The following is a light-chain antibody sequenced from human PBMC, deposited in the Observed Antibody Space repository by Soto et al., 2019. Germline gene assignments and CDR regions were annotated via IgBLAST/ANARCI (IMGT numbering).Light chain of an antibody. CDR3: AAWDDSLSGLV. V-gene: IGLV1-47*01. CDR1: SSNIGSNY. J-gene: IGLJ3*02. CDR2: RNN. Sequence: QLVLTQPPSASGTPGQRVTISCSGSSSNIGSNYVYWYQQLPGTAPKLLIYRNNQRPSGVPDRFSGSKSGTSASLAISGLRSEDEAHYYCAAWDDSLSGLVFGGGTQLTVL.